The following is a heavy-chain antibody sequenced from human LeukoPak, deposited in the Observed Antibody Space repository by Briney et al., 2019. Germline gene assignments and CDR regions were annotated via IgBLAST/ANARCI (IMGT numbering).Heavy chain of an antibody. Sequence: GESLQISCKGSGYSFTFYWIAWVRQMSGKGLEWMGIIYPGVSDTRYSPSFQGQVSISADKSINTAYLQWSSLEASDTAIYYCARQDGSGIYYFDNWGQGTLVTVSS. J-gene: IGHJ4*02. D-gene: IGHD3-10*01. V-gene: IGHV5-51*01. CDR2: IYPGVSDT. CDR1: GYSFTFYW. CDR3: ARQDGSGIYYFDN.